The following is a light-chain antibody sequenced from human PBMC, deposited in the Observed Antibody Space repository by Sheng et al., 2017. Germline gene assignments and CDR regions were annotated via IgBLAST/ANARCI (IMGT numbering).Light chain of an antibody. Sequence: EIVLTQSPATLSLSPGERATLSCWASQSVTTYIAWYQQKPGQAPRLLIYDASNRATGIPARFIGSGSGTDFTLTISSLEPEDCAVYYCQQRSNLPLTFGGGTKGGDQT. CDR2: DAS. V-gene: IGKV3-11*01. J-gene: IGKJ4*01. CDR3: QQRSNLPLT. CDR1: QSVTTY.